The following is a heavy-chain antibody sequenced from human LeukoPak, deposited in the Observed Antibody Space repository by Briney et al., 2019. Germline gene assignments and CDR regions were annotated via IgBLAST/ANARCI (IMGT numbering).Heavy chain of an antibody. Sequence: GGPLRLSCAASGFTSSSYSMNWVRQAPGKRLEWVSSISSSSSYIYYADSVKGRFTISRDNAKNSLYLQMNSLRAEDTAVYYCARDWGWELRRHAFDIWGQGTMVTVSS. V-gene: IGHV3-21*04. CDR3: ARDWGWELRRHAFDI. CDR2: ISSSSSYI. D-gene: IGHD1-26*01. CDR1: GFTSSSYS. J-gene: IGHJ3*02.